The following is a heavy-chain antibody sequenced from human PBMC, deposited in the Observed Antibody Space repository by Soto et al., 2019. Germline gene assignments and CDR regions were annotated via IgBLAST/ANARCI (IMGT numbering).Heavy chain of an antibody. CDR2: IIPISGTA. D-gene: IGHD2-2*01. CDR1: GGTFSSYA. Sequence: QVQLVQSGAEVKKPGSSVKVSCKASGGTFSSYAISWVRQAPGQGLEWRGGIIPISGTANYAQKFQGRVTITADESTRTAYMELSSLRSEDTAVYYCASTQGSSTSLEIYYYYYYGMDGWGQGTTVTVSS. CDR3: ASTQGSSTSLEIYYYYYYGMDG. V-gene: IGHV1-69*01. J-gene: IGHJ6*02.